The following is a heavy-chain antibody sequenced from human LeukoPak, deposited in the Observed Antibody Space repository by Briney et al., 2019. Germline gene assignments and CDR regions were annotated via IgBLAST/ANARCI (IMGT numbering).Heavy chain of an antibody. J-gene: IGHJ4*02. CDR3: ARGIGYFLAGDDY. CDR2: ISSSGSTI. Sequence: PGRSLRLSCAASGFTFSNYYMSSIRHAPGKGLEWVSYISSSGSTIYYADSVKGRFTISRDNAKNSLYLQMNRLRAGITAGYYCARGIGYFLAGDDYWGQGTLVTVSS. V-gene: IGHV3-11*04. D-gene: IGHD3-9*01. CDR1: GFTFSNYY.